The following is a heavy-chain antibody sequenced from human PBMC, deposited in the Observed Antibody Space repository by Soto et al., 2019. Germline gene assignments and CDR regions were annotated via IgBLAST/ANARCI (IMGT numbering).Heavy chain of an antibody. V-gene: IGHV4-31*03. CDR3: ARVRGGIAAAKRYYFDY. CDR1: GGSISSGGYY. Sequence: SETLSLTCTVSGGSISSGGYYWSWIRQHPGKGLEWIGYIYYSGSTYYNPSLKSRVTISVDTSKNQFSLKLSSVTAADTAVYYCARVRGGIAAAKRYYFDYWGQGTLVTVSS. J-gene: IGHJ4*02. CDR2: IYYSGST. D-gene: IGHD6-13*01.